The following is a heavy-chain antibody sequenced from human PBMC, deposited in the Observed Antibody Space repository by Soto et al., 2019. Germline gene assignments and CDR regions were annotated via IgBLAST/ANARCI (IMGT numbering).Heavy chain of an antibody. D-gene: IGHD1-26*01. CDR1: GGYFSCYY. CDR3: ARDKEHTHADVLGY. V-gene: IGHV4-34*01. J-gene: IGHJ4*02. Sequence: SETLCHTCAVYGGYFSCYYGIWLRQTPGKGLEWIGEINHSGSTNYNPSLKSRVTISVDTSKNQVSLHLSSVTAADTAVYYCARDKEHTHADVLGYWGQGALVTVS. CDR2: INHSGST.